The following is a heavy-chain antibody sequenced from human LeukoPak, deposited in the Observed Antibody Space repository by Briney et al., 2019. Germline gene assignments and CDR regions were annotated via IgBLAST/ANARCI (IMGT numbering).Heavy chain of an antibody. Sequence: GSLRLSCAASGFTVSSNYMSWIRQPPGKGLEWIGEINHSGSTNYNPSLKSRVTISVDTSKNQFSLKLSSVTAADTAVYYCARGQRGYSYAVDYWGQGTLVTVSS. CDR1: GFTVSSNY. V-gene: IGHV4-34*01. D-gene: IGHD5-18*01. CDR2: INHSGST. CDR3: ARGQRGYSYAVDY. J-gene: IGHJ4*02.